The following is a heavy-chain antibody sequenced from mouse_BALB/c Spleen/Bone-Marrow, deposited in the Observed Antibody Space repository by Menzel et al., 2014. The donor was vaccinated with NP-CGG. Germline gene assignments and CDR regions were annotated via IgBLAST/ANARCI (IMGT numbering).Heavy chain of an antibody. CDR3: ATMITDWYFDV. V-gene: IGHV14-3*02. Sequence: VQLQQSGAELVEPGASVKLSCTASGFNIKDTYMHWVKQRPEQGLEWIGRIDPANGNTKYDPKFQGKATLTADTSSNTAYLQLSSLTSEDTAVYYCATMITDWYFDVWGAGTTVTVSS. J-gene: IGHJ1*01. CDR1: GFNIKDTY. CDR2: IDPANGNT. D-gene: IGHD2-4*01.